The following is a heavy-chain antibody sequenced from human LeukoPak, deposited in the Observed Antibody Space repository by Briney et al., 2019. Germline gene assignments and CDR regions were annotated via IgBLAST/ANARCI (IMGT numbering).Heavy chain of an antibody. CDR2: INHSGST. Sequence: PSETLSLTCAVYGGSFSGYYWSWIRQPPGKGLEWIGEINHSGSTNYNPSLKSRVTISVDTSKNQFSLRLSSVTAADTAVYYCATPGRIAVAGQFDHWGQGTLVTVSS. D-gene: IGHD6-19*01. CDR1: GGSFSGYY. V-gene: IGHV4-34*01. J-gene: IGHJ4*02. CDR3: ATPGRIAVAGQFDH.